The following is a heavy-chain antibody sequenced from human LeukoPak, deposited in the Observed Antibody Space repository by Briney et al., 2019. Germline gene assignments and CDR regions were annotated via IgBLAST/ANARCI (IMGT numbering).Heavy chain of an antibody. J-gene: IGHJ4*02. Sequence: GGSLRLSCAASGFTFSSYGMHWVRQAPGKGLEWVAVIWYDGSNKYYADSVKGRFTISRDNSKNTLYLQMSSLRAEDTAVYYCARVSSSGSGYYFDYWGQGTLVTVSS. CDR2: IWYDGSNK. V-gene: IGHV3-33*01. CDR3: ARVSSSGSGYYFDY. D-gene: IGHD6-19*01. CDR1: GFTFSSYG.